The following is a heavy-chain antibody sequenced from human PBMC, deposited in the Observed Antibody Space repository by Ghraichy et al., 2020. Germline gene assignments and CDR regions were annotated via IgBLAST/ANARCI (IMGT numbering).Heavy chain of an antibody. V-gene: IGHV4-34*01. CDR2: INHSGST. CDR3: ARGRYTHHFDY. D-gene: IGHD3-16*02. Sequence: SETLSLTCAVYGGSFSGYYWSWIRQPPGKGLEWIGEINHSGSTNYNPSLKSRVTISVDTSKNQFSLKLSSVTAADTAVYYCARGRYTHHFDYWGQGTLVTVSS. CDR1: GGSFSGYY. J-gene: IGHJ4*02.